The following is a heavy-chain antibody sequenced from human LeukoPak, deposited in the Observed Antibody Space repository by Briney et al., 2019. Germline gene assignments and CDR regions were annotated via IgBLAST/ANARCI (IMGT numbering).Heavy chain of an antibody. CDR1: GGTFSSYA. Sequence: SVKVSCKASGGTFSSYAISWVRQAPGQGLEWMGGIIPILGTANYAQKFQGRVTITADESTSTAYMELSSLRSEDTAVYYCARVPHYYDSSGYYSEFDYWGQGTLVTVSS. CDR3: ARVPHYYDSSGYYSEFDY. CDR2: IIPILGTA. D-gene: IGHD3-22*01. V-gene: IGHV1-69*01. J-gene: IGHJ4*02.